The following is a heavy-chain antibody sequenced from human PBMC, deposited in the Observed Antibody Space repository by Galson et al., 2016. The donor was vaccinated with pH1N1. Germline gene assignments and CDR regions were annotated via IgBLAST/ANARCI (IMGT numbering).Heavy chain of an antibody. CDR2: IYYSGST. CDR3: ARARKITRQTFWATADALRGGSGRFDY. V-gene: IGHV4-39*07. CDR1: GGSIRTSNFY. Sequence: LTCTVSGGSIRTSNFYWGWIRQSPGKGLEWIGNIYYSGSTYYNPSLKSRVTISVDTSKKQFSLNLNSVTAADTAVYYCARARKITRQTFWATADALRGGSGRFDYWGQGTLVTVSS. J-gene: IGHJ4*02. D-gene: IGHD3-10*01.